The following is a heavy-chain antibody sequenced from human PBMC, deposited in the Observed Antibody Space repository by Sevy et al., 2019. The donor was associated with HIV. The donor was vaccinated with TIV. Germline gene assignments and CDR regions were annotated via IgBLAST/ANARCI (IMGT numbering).Heavy chain of an antibody. CDR3: ITDPAYRGYDEEVINYYYYGMDV. J-gene: IGHJ6*02. D-gene: IGHD5-12*01. CDR2: IKGEVDGGAI. V-gene: IGHV3-15*01. Sequence: GGSLRLSCTASGFTFSSAWMSWVRQAPGKGLEWVGRIKGEVDGGAIDYAAPVKGRFSISREDSKNTVYLQMNSLKTEDTAVYYCITDPAYRGYDEEVINYYYYGMDVWGQGTTVTVSS. CDR1: GFTFSSAW.